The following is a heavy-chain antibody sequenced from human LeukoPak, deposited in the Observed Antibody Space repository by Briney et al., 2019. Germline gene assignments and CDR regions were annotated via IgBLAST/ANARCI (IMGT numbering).Heavy chain of an antibody. CDR1: GDTFSNFV. J-gene: IGHJ5*02. Sequence: SVKVSCKTSGDTFSNFVISWVRQAPGQGLEWMARIIPKFDLTKFAQKFQGRVTITADKSTTTVYLELSNVRSDDTAVYYCARDRGYCSGGSCYWFDPWGQGTLVTVSS. D-gene: IGHD2-15*01. CDR2: IIPKFDLT. CDR3: ARDRGYCSGGSCYWFDP. V-gene: IGHV1-69*04.